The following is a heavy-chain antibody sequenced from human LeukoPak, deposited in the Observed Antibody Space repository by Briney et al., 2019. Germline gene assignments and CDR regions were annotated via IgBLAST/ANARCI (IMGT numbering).Heavy chain of an antibody. CDR2: IYYSGST. V-gene: IGHV4-31*03. J-gene: IGHJ4*02. CDR3: ASRYTSGTYYSDY. CDR1: GGPISSVGYY. Sequence: PSETLSLTCTVSGGPISSVGYYWTWIRQHPVKGLEWIGYIYYSGSTYYNPSLKSRLTISVDTSKDQFSLRLSSVTAADTAVYYCASRYTSGTYYSDYWGPGTLVTVSS. D-gene: IGHD3-10*01.